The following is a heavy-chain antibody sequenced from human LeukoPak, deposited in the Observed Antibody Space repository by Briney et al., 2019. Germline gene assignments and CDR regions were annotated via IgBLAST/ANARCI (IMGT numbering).Heavy chain of an antibody. CDR3: ARDTRTMTAVTRGQHYYYGLDV. J-gene: IGHJ6*02. V-gene: IGHV1-46*01. D-gene: IGHD4-17*01. CDR2: INPSNGGT. Sequence: ASVRVSCKASGYTFTNYYFNWVRQAPGHGLEWMAVINPSNGGTYYEQKLQGRVTVTRDTSTSTVYMELSSLRSEVTAVYYCARDTRTMTAVTRGQHYYYGLDVWGQGTTVTVSS. CDR1: GYTFTNYY.